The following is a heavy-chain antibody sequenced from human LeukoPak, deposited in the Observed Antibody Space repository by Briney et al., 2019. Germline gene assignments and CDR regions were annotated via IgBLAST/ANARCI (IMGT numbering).Heavy chain of an antibody. CDR1: GGSISTYY. CDR2: IHYSGNT. J-gene: IGHJ4*02. V-gene: IGHV4-59*08. CDR3: VAGGDGMATILAEY. D-gene: IGHD5-24*01. Sequence: SETLSLTCTVSGGSISTYYWSWIRQPPGKGLEWVGYIHYSGNTNYNPSFKSRVTISLDTSRKQLSLKLRFVTAADTAVYYSVAGGDGMATILAEYWGQGTLVTVSS.